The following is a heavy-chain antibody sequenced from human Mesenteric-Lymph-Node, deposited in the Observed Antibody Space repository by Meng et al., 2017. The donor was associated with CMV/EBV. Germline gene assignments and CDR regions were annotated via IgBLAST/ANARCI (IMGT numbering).Heavy chain of an antibody. Sequence: VTFSSYGMHWVRQAPGKGLEWVAVIWYDGSNKYYADSVKGRFTISRDNSKNTLYLQMNSLRAEDTAVYYCAKSAKPQWLREYYFDYWGQGTLVTVSS. D-gene: IGHD5-12*01. J-gene: IGHJ4*02. CDR1: VTFSSYG. CDR3: AKSAKPQWLREYYFDY. CDR2: IWYDGSNK. V-gene: IGHV3-33*06.